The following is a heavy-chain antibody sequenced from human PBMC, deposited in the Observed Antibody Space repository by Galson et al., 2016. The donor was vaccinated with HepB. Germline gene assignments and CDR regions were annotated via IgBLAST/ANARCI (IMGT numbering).Heavy chain of an antibody. CDR1: GFTFKDYS. V-gene: IGHV3-30-3*01. Sequence: SLRLSCAVSGFTFKDYSMHWVRQAPGKGLEWVAVLSGEGRTHYYADSVKGRFTISRDISNSTLYLQMDSLRAEDTAIYYCVRDVLSFYIRRFAYWGQGTLVTVSS. D-gene: IGHD3-16*02. CDR3: VRDVLSFYIRRFAY. J-gene: IGHJ4*02. CDR2: LSGEGRTH.